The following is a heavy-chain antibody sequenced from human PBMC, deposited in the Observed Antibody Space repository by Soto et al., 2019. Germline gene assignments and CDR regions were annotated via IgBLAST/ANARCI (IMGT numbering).Heavy chain of an antibody. D-gene: IGHD2-2*01. V-gene: IGHV4-39*01. CDR2: IYYSGST. CDR1: GGSISSSSYY. CDR3: ARQGYVDYYYYMDV. Sequence: ASETLSLTCTVSGGSISSSSYYWGWIRQPPGKGLEWIGSIYYSGSTYYNPSLKSRVTISVDTSKNQFSLKLSSVTAADTAVYYCARQGYVDYYYYMDVWGKGTTVTVSS. J-gene: IGHJ6*03.